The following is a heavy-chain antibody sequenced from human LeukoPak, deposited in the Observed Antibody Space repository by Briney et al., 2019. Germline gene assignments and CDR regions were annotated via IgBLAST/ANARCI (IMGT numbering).Heavy chain of an antibody. CDR3: ARAEDIVSSNYFDH. CDR1: GGSFSGYY. V-gene: IGHV4-34*01. CDR2: INHSGST. Sequence: KSSETLSLTCAVYGGSFSGYYWSWIRQPPGKGLEWIGEINHSGSTNYNPSLKSRVTISVDTSKNQFSLKLSSVTAADTAVYYCARAEDIVSSNYFDHWGQGTLVTVSS. J-gene: IGHJ4*02. D-gene: IGHD2-15*01.